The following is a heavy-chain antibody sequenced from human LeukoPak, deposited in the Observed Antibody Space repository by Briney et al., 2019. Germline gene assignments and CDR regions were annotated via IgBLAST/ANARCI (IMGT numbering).Heavy chain of an antibody. CDR1: GFTFSSYS. CDR2: ISSSSSYI. CDR3: ARDSQGTSGYYYMDV. V-gene: IGHV3-21*01. Sequence: GGSLRLSCAASGFTFSSYSMNWVRQAPGKGLEWVSSISSSSSYIYYADSVKGRFTISRDNAKNSLYPQMNSLRAEDTAVYYCARDSQGTSGYYYMDVWGKGTTVTVSS. J-gene: IGHJ6*03. D-gene: IGHD2-2*01.